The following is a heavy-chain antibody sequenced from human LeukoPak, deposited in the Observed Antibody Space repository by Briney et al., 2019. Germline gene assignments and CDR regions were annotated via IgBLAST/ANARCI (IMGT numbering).Heavy chain of an antibody. D-gene: IGHD3-22*01. CDR1: GFTFTSYA. Sequence: GGSLRLSCAASGFTFTSYAMSWVRQTPGKGLEWVASMSGGGDSDYYADSVKDRFTVSRDKSKNTLYVQMNSLRADDTAVYYCTKDASYARENDNSGFFIDWGQGTLVTVSS. J-gene: IGHJ4*02. CDR3: TKDASYARENDNSGFFID. V-gene: IGHV3-23*01. CDR2: MSGGGDSD.